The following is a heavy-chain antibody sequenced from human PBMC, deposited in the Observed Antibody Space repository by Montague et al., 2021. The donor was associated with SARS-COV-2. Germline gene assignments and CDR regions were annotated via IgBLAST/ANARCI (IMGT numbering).Heavy chain of an antibody. Sequence: SDTLSLTCSVSGDSITNSRYYWGWIRQPPGKGLEWIGTIYYSGSAYYNPSLKSRVTISVDTSKDQFSLKLNAVTATDTAVYYCARLESTRGVIIRGAFHIWGQGTKVTVSS. D-gene: IGHD3-10*01. CDR1: GDSITNSRYY. CDR2: IYYSGSA. CDR3: ARLESTRGVIIRGAFHI. J-gene: IGHJ3*02. V-gene: IGHV4-39*01.